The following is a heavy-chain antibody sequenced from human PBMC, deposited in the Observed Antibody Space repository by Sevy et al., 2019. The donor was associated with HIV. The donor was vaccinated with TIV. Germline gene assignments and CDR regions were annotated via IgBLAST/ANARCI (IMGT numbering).Heavy chain of an antibody. CDR1: GFTFSSFA. D-gene: IGHD5-18*01. CDR3: AKKMGGGXGMAFLVDY. J-gene: IGHJ4*02. Sequence: GGSLRLSCAASGFTFSSFAMGWVRQAPGKGLDWISVISGTGDHTYYADSVKGRFTISRDNSKNTLFLQMNSLRAEDTAIFYCAKKMGGGXGMAFLVDYWGQGTLVTISS. V-gene: IGHV3-23*01. CDR2: ISGTGDHT.